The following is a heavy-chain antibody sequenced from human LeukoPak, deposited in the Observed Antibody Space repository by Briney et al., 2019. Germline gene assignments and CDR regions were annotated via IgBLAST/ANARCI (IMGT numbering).Heavy chain of an antibody. Sequence: SVKLSCKASGGTFSSYAISWVRQDPGQGLEWMGRIIPIFGTANYAQKFQRRVTITTDESTSTAYMELSSLRSKDTAVYYCARGGRSSTSPSDYWGKGTLVTVSS. CDR2: IIPIFGTA. CDR3: ARGGRSSTSPSDY. CDR1: GGTFSSYA. D-gene: IGHD2-2*01. V-gene: IGHV1-69*05. J-gene: IGHJ4*02.